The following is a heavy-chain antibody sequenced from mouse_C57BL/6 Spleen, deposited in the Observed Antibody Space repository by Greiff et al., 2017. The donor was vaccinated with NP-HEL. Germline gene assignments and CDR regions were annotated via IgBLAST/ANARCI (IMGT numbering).Heavy chain of an antibody. CDR3: AREGVITTVVEDY. CDR1: GYTFTDYN. Sequence: EVQLQQSGPELVKPGASVKMSCKASGYTFTDYNMHWVKQSHGKSLEWIGYINPNNGGTSYNQKFKGKATLTVNKSSSTAYMELRSLTSEDSAVYYCAREGVITTVVEDYWGQGTTLTVSS. V-gene: IGHV1-22*01. J-gene: IGHJ2*01. D-gene: IGHD1-1*01. CDR2: INPNNGGT.